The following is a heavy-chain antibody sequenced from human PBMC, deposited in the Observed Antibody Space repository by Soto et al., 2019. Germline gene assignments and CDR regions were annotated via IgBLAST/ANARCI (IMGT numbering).Heavy chain of an antibody. CDR2: ISGSGGTT. CDR1: GFTFSNYA. CDR3: AKFFVETGSNSGWPWSFHY. D-gene: IGHD6-25*01. V-gene: IGHV3-23*01. J-gene: IGHJ4*02. Sequence: EVQLLESGGGLVKPGRSLRLSCAASGFTFSNYAMSWVRQAPGQGLDRVSAISGSGGTTYYADSVKGRFTISRDNSKNTLFLQMNSLRAEDAAVYYCAKFFVETGSNSGWPWSFHYWGQGTLVTVSS.